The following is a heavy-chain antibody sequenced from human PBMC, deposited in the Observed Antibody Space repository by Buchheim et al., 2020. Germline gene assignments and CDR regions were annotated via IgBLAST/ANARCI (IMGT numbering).Heavy chain of an antibody. Sequence: QVQLQESGAGLVKPSQTLSLTCTVSGGSISSGGYYWSWIRQHPGKGLEWVGYIYCSGSTYYNPSIRRRVTITVDTSKNQFSLKLSSVTAADTAVYYCARVGLERLKNYYYYYMDVWGKGTT. V-gene: IGHV4-31*03. J-gene: IGHJ6*03. CDR1: GGSISSGGYY. CDR2: IYCSGST. D-gene: IGHD1-1*01. CDR3: ARVGLERLKNYYYYYMDV.